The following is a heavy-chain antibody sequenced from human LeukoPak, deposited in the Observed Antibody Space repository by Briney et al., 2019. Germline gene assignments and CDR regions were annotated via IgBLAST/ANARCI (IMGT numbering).Heavy chain of an antibody. V-gene: IGHV1-69*13. CDR2: IIPIFGTA. CDR3: ARGGLRFLEWLFENENYFDY. D-gene: IGHD3-3*01. J-gene: IGHJ4*02. Sequence: RASVKVSCKASGGTFSSYAISWVRQAPGQGLEWMGGIIPIFGTANYAQKFQGRVTITADESTSTAYMELRSLRSDDTAVYYCARGGLRFLEWLFENENYFDYWGQGTLVTVSS. CDR1: GGTFSSYA.